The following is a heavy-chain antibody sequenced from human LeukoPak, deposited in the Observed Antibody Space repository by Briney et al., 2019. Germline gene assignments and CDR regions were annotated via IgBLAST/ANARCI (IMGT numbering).Heavy chain of an antibody. D-gene: IGHD2-15*01. J-gene: IGHJ6*03. CDR1: GGSISSSSYY. V-gene: IGHV4-39*01. CDR3: ARHLGSAPHYYYYYMDV. Sequence: PSETLSLTCTVPGGSISSSSYYWGWIRQPPGKGLEWIGSIYYSGSTYYNPSLKSRVTISVDTSKNQFSLKLSSVTAADTAVYYCARHLGSAPHYYYYYMDVWGKGTTVTVSS. CDR2: IYYSGST.